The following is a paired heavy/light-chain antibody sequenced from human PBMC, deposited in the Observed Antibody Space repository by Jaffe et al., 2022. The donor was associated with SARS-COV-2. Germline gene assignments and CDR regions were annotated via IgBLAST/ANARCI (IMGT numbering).Heavy chain of an antibody. CDR3: AKEEEYYFASGSYRPGGFDV. D-gene: IGHD3-10*01. Sequence: EVQLVESGGGLVQPGGSLRLSCAASGFSFSSYAMGWIRQAPGKGLEWVSSISGSGGNTYYGGSVRGRFTFSRDNSKNMLYLQLRSLRVEDTAVYYCAKEEEYYFASGSYRPGGFDVWGQGTMVTVSS. CDR2: ISGSGGNT. V-gene: IGHV3-23*04. J-gene: IGHJ3*01. CDR1: GFSFSSYA.
Light chain of an antibody. CDR2: DNN. CDR3: GTWDSSLSAGL. CDR1: RSNIGNND. Sequence: QSVLTQPPSVSAAPGQKVTISCSGSRSNIGNNDVSWYQQLPGTAPKLLIYDNNQRPSGIPDRFSGSKSGTSATLGITGLQTGDEADYYCGTWDSSLSAGLFGGGTKLTVL. J-gene: IGLJ2*01. V-gene: IGLV1-51*01.